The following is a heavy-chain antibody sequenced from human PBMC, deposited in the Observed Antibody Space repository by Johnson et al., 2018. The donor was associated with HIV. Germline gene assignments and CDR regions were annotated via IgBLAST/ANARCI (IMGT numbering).Heavy chain of an antibody. V-gene: IGHV3-15*05. CDR1: GFTFSIYA. CDR2: IKSKTDGGTT. Sequence: VQLVESGGGLVQPGGSLRLSCAVSGFTFSIYAMSWVRQAPGKGLEWVGRIKSKTDGGTTDYAAPVKGRFTISRDNAKNSLYLQMNSLRAEDTALYFCARGKGAAVGLDAFDIWGQGIRVTVSS. CDR3: ARGKGAAVGLDAFDI. J-gene: IGHJ3*02. D-gene: IGHD6-13*01.